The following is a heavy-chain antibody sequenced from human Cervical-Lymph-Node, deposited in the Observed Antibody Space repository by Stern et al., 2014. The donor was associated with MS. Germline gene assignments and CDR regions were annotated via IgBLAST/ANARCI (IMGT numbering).Heavy chain of an antibody. Sequence: QVTLRESGPVLVKPTETLTLTCTVSGFSLSHARMGVSWIRQPPGKALECLAHLFWNAEKSYNTSLHSRPTIVKDTSKSQVGLSLTNMDPVDTATYYCARTADSDSSCYYYIDYWGQGTLVTV. J-gene: IGHJ4*02. V-gene: IGHV2-26*01. CDR3: ARTADSDSSCYYYIDY. D-gene: IGHD3-22*01. CDR2: LFWNAEK. CDR1: GFSLSHARMG.